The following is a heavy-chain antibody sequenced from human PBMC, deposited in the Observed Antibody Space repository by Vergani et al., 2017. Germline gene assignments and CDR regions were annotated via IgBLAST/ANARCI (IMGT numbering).Heavy chain of an antibody. D-gene: IGHD2-21*01. Sequence: EVQLVESGGGIVKPGGSLRLSCVASGFSFRNAWMNWVRRTPGKGLEWVGRIKSTFDRGATDYAAAVKGRFTISRDDSKNTPFLQMNGLKTEDIGVYYCTTDPRCSGDVSCYWLRDHNYDGMDVWGQGTTVTVSS. CDR3: TTDPRCSGDVSCYWLRDHNYDGMDV. CDR1: GFSFRNAW. V-gene: IGHV3-15*07. J-gene: IGHJ6*02. CDR2: IKSTFDRGAT.